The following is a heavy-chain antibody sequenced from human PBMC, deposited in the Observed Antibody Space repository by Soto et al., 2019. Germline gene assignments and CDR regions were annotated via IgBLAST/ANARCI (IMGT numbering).Heavy chain of an antibody. CDR1: GFTFSSYA. Sequence: GGSLRPPCAASGFTFSSYAMSWVPQAPGKGLEMVSAIIVSGGSTYYADSVKGRFTISRDNSKNTLNLQMNSLRTEDTAVDYCMKKVKPGVTRSPNWFDPWGQGTLVTVSS. J-gene: IGHJ5*02. V-gene: IGHV3-23*01. D-gene: IGHD3-10*01. CDR2: IIVSGGST. CDR3: MKKVKPGVTRSPNWFDP.